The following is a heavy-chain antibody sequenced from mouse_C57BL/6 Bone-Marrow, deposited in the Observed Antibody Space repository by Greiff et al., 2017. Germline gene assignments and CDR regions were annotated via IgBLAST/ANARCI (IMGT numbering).Heavy chain of an antibody. CDR1: GYTFTDYN. CDR3: ARSRVRTPWYFDV. Sequence: VQLQQSGPELVKPGASVKIPCKASGYTFTDYNMDWVKQSHGKSLEWIGDFNPNNGGTIYNQKFKGKATLTVEKSSSTAYIELRSLTSEDTSVYCCARSRVRTPWYFDVWGTGTTVTVSS. D-gene: IGHD2-14*01. J-gene: IGHJ1*03. V-gene: IGHV1-18*01. CDR2: FNPNNGGT.